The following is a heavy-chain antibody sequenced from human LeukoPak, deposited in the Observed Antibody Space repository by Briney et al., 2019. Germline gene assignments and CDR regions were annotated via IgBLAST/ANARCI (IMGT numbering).Heavy chain of an antibody. CDR1: GFTFSGSA. J-gene: IGHJ4*02. V-gene: IGHV3-73*01. CDR2: IRSKASSYAT. CDR3: TRSGSYYPYYFDY. Sequence: PGGSLRLSCAASGFTFSGSAMHWVRQASGKGLEWVGRIRSKASSYATAYAASVKGRFTISRDDSKNTAYLQMNSLKTEDTAVYYCTRSGSYYPYYFDYWGQGTLVTVSS. D-gene: IGHD1-26*01.